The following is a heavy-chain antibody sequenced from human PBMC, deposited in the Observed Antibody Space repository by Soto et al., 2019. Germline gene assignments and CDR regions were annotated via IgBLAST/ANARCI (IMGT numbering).Heavy chain of an antibody. CDR3: ARRLGTAGSFDY. CDR1: GFTFSSNG. D-gene: IGHD7-27*01. J-gene: IGHJ4*02. Sequence: QVQLDQSGGGVVQPGTSLRLSCIGSGFTFSSNGMHWVRQAPGKGLEWVAVIWYDGSTKYYADSVEGRFTISRDNSRNTLYLQMNALRAEDTAVYYCARRLGTAGSFDYWGQGSLVTVSS. CDR2: IWYDGSTK. V-gene: IGHV3-33*01.